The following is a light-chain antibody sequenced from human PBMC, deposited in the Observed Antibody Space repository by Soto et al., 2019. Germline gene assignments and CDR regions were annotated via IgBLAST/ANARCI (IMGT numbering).Light chain of an antibody. Sequence: EIVMTQSPATLSVSPGERATLSCRASQSVSSNLAWYQQKPGQAPRLLIYGASTRATGIPARFSGSGSGTEFTLTISSLEPKDFAVYYCQQGGTFGQGTRLEIK. CDR2: GAS. CDR1: QSVSSN. V-gene: IGKV3-15*01. J-gene: IGKJ5*01. CDR3: QQGGT.